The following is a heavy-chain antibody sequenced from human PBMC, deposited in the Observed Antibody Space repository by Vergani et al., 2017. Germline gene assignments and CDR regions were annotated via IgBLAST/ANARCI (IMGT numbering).Heavy chain of an antibody. CDR1: GFTFSSYA. D-gene: IGHD2-2*01. J-gene: IGHJ5*02. V-gene: IGHV3-30-3*01. Sequence: QVQLVESGGGVVQPGRSLRLSCAASGFTFSSYAMHWVRQAPGKGLEWVAVISYDGSNKYYADSVKGRFTISRDNSKNTLYLQMNSLRAEDTAVYYCARDAMVVVPAAENWFDPWGQGTLVTVSS. CDR2: ISYDGSNK. CDR3: ARDAMVVVPAAENWFDP.